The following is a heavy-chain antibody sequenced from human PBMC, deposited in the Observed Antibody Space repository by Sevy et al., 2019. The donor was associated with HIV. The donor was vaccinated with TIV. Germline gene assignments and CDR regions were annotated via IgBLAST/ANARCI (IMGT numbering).Heavy chain of an antibody. D-gene: IGHD6-19*01. Sequence: ASVKVSCKASGGTFSSYAISWVRQAPGQGLEWMGGIIPIFGTANYGQMFQGRVTITADKSTSTAYMELSSLRSEDTAVYYCARGPSPRWTVEMADKGGYYYYYMDVWGKGTTVTVSS. J-gene: IGHJ6*03. CDR2: IIPIFGTA. CDR1: GGTFSSYA. CDR3: ARGPSPRWTVEMADKGGYYYYYMDV. V-gene: IGHV1-69*06.